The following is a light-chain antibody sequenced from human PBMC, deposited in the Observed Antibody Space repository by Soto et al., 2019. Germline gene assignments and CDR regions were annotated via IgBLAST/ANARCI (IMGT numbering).Light chain of an antibody. CDR1: QSVSSN. CDR3: HQRQSWPRT. J-gene: IGKJ1*01. CDR2: GAS. V-gene: IGKV3D-15*01. Sequence: EIVMTQSPATLSVSPGERATLSCRASQSVSSNLAWCQQKPGQAPRLLIYGASSRATGIPDRFSGSGSGTDFTLTISDVQPEDFALYYCHQRQSWPRTFGQGTKVDIK.